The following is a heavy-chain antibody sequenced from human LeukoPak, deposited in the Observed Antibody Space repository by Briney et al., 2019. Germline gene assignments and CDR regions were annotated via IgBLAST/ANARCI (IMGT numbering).Heavy chain of an antibody. CDR1: GGSFSGYY. Sequence: SETLSLTCAVYGGSFSGYYRSWIRQPPGKGLEWIGEINHSGSTNYNPSLKSRVTISVDTSKNQFSLKLSSVTAADTAVYYCARTNYYFDYWGQGTLVTVSS. CDR3: ARTNYYFDY. V-gene: IGHV4-34*01. J-gene: IGHJ4*02. D-gene: IGHD1-1*01. CDR2: INHSGST.